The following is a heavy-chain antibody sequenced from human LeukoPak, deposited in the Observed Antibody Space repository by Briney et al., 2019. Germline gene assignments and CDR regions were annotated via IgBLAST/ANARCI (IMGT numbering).Heavy chain of an antibody. CDR2: IYTSGST. CDR1: GGSISSGSYY. V-gene: IGHV4-61*02. CDR3: ARAGGDIVVVPAARTISPKYYYYYYMDV. J-gene: IGHJ6*03. Sequence: SETLSLTCTVSGGSISSGSYYWSWIRQPAGKGLEWIGRIYTSGSTYYNPSLKSRITISVDTSKNQFSLKLSSVTAADTAVYYCARAGGDIVVVPAARTISPKYYYYYYMDVWGKGTTVTVSS. D-gene: IGHD2-2*01.